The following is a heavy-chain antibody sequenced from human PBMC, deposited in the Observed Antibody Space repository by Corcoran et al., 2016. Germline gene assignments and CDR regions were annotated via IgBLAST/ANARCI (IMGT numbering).Heavy chain of an antibody. D-gene: IGHD3-16*01. CDR3: ARQIPGGGRDPFDY. Sequence: QVTLKESGPALVKPTQTLTLTCTFSGFSLSTSGMRVSWIRQPPGKALEWLARIDWDDDKFYRTSLKTRLTISKDTSKNQVVFTMTNMDPVDTATYYCARQIPGGGRDPFDYWGQGTLVTVSS. J-gene: IGHJ4*02. CDR1: GFSLSTSGMR. V-gene: IGHV2-70*04. CDR2: IDWDDDK.